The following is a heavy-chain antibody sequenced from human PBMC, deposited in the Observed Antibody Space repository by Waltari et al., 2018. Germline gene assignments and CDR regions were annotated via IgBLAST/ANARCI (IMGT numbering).Heavy chain of an antibody. CDR2: ISETSRTT. J-gene: IGHJ5*01. Sequence: EERLVQSGGGLVQPGGSLRLSCEASGFSLTNYTLNWARQAPGKGLEWVAYISETSRTTFYADSVRGRFIISRNNAKNSLSLQMVSLRGEDTAVYYCAVARGNYDVLTGFPVDSWGQGTLVTVSS. V-gene: IGHV3-48*01. CDR1: GFSLTNYT. D-gene: IGHD3-9*01. CDR3: AVARGNYDVLTGFPVDS.